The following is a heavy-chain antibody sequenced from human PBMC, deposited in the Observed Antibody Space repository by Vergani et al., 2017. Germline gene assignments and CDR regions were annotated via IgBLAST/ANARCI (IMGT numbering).Heavy chain of an antibody. D-gene: IGHD5-12*01. V-gene: IGHV3-23*03. Sequence: EVQLLESGGGLVQPGGSLRLSCAASGFTFSSYAMSWVRQAPGKGLEWVSVMYSGGSSTYYADSVKGRFTISRDNSKNTLYLQMNSLRAEDTAVYYCAKEGPATPIDYWGQGTLVTVSS. CDR2: MYSGGSST. J-gene: IGHJ4*02. CDR3: AKEGPATPIDY. CDR1: GFTFSSYA.